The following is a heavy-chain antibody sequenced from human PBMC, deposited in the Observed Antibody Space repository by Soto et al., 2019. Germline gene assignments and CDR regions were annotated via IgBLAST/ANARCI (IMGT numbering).Heavy chain of an antibody. D-gene: IGHD2-15*01. CDR1: GYTFTSYG. CDR2: ISAYNGNT. CDR3: ARDLRDIVVVVAADVAGWFDP. Sequence: QVQLVQSGAEVKKPGASVKVSCKASGYTFTSYGISWVRQAPGQGLEWMGWISAYNGNTNYAQKLQGRVTMTTDPATSTAYMELRSLRSDDTAVYYCARDLRDIVVVVAADVAGWFDPWGQGTLVTVSS. V-gene: IGHV1-18*01. J-gene: IGHJ5*02.